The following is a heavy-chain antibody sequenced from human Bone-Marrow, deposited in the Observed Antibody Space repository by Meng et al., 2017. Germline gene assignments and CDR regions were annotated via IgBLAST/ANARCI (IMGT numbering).Heavy chain of an antibody. V-gene: IGHV1-3*01. Sequence: ASVKVSCKASGYTFTSYAMHWVRQAPGQRLEWMGWINAGNGNTKYSQKFQGRVTITRDTSASTAYMELSSPRSEDTAVYYCARVTDFWSGYYTGNYYYGMDVWGQGTTVTVSS. J-gene: IGHJ6*02. D-gene: IGHD3-3*01. CDR2: INAGNGNT. CDR1: GYTFTSYA. CDR3: ARVTDFWSGYYTGNYYYGMDV.